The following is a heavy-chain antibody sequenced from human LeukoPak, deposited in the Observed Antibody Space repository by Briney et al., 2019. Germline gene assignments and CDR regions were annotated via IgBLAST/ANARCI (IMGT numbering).Heavy chain of an antibody. CDR1: GFTFSDYG. D-gene: IGHD4-23*01. CDR2: VSHDETKK. V-gene: IGHV3-30*03. Sequence: GTSLRLSCAASGFTFSDYGMHWVRLAPGKGLECVAVVSHDETKKNYGESVKGRFTISRDNSANLVYLQMDSLTIEDTAVYFCARDWGRGNSYYFYYWGQGTLVTVSS. J-gene: IGHJ4*02. CDR3: ARDWGRGNSYYFYY.